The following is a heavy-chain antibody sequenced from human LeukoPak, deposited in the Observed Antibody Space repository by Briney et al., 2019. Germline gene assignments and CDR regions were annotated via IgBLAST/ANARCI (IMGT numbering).Heavy chain of an antibody. J-gene: IGHJ4*02. D-gene: IGHD2-2*01. V-gene: IGHV3-33*01. CDR1: GFRLSDNG. CDR2: INYDGSNR. CDR3: ARWGGTRQFYFDY. Sequence: RGSLRLSRAASGFRLSDNGLHWVRQGPGKGLEWLAVINYDGSNRYYADSVKGRFTISKDTSENTLYLQMNRLRADDTAIYYCARWGGTRQFYFDYWGQGTLATVSS.